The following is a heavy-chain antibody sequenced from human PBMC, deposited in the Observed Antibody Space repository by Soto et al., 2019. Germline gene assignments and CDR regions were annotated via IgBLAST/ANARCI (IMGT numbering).Heavy chain of an antibody. CDR1: GGSISSYY. CDR2: IYYTGST. D-gene: IGHD2-15*01. V-gene: IGHV4-59*12. Sequence: SETLSLTCTVSGGSISSYYWSWIRQPPGKGLEWIGYIYYTGSTNYNPSLKSRVTISVDTSKNQFSLKLTSVTAADTAVYYCALFFPCSDGSCALYDWGQGSLVTVSS. CDR3: ALFFPCSDGSCALYD. J-gene: IGHJ4*02.